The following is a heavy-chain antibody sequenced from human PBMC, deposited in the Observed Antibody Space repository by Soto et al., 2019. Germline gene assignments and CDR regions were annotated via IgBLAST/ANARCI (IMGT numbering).Heavy chain of an antibody. CDR1: GYTFTSYD. Sequence: ASVKVSCKASGYTFTSYDINWVRQATGQGLEWMGWMNPNSGNTGYAQKFQGRITMTRNTSISTAYMELSSLRSEDTAVYYCARSEYSSGWPPAYYYYYYMDVWGKGTTVTVSS. CDR2: MNPNSGNT. V-gene: IGHV1-8*01. J-gene: IGHJ6*03. CDR3: ARSEYSSGWPPAYYYYYYMDV. D-gene: IGHD6-19*01.